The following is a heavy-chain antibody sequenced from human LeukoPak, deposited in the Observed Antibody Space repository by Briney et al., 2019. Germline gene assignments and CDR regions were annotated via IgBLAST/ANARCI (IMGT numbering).Heavy chain of an antibody. CDR3: ARQIVEMATITYDAFDI. V-gene: IGHV4-34*01. D-gene: IGHD5-24*01. CDR2: INHSGST. Sequence: SETLSLTCAVYGGSFSGYYWSWIRQPPGKGLEWIGEINHSGSTNYNPSLKSRVTISVDTSKNQFSLKLSSVTAADTAVYYCARQIVEMATITYDAFDIWGQGTMVTVSS. J-gene: IGHJ3*02. CDR1: GGSFSGYY.